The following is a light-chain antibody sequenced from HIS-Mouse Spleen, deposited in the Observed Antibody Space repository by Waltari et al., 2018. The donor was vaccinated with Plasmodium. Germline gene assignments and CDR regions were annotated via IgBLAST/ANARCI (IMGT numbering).Light chain of an antibody. Sequence: EIVLTQSPGTLSLSPGEIATLSCRASQSVSSSYLAWYQQKPGQAPMLLIYGASSRATGIPDRFSGSGSGTDFTLTISRLEPEDFAVYYCQQYGSSPYTFGQGTKLEIK. CDR2: GAS. V-gene: IGKV3-20*01. J-gene: IGKJ2*01. CDR3: QQYGSSPYT. CDR1: QSVSSSY.